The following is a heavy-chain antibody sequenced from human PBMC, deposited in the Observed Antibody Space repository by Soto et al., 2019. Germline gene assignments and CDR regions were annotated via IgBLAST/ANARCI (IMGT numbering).Heavy chain of an antibody. CDR2: INHSGST. CDR1: GGSFSGYY. V-gene: IGHV4-34*01. D-gene: IGHD6-19*01. J-gene: IGHJ4*02. CDR3: TTQFLGSCLYYFDY. Sequence: PSETLSLTCAVYGGSFSGYYWSWIRQPPGKGLEWIGEINHSGSTDYNPSLKSRVTISVDTSKNQFSLKLSSVTAADTAVYYCTTQFLGSCLYYFDYWGQGTLVTVSS.